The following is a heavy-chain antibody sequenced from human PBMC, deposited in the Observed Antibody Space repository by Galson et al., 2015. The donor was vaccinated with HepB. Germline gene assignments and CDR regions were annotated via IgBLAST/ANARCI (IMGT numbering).Heavy chain of an antibody. D-gene: IGHD6-13*01. J-gene: IGHJ3*02. Sequence: SVKVSCKASGYSFNNYAITWVRQAPGQGLQWMGWISGYNGRAMSAQEFQDRVTLTIDTSTTTASMEVNRLTSDDTAMYYCARDLAAETTDAFDIWGQGTMVTVSS. CDR3: ARDLAAETTDAFDI. V-gene: IGHV1-18*01. CDR1: GYSFNNYA. CDR2: ISGYNGRA.